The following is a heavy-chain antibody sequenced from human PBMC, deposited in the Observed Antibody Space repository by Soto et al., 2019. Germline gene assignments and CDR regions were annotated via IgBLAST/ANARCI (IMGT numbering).Heavy chain of an antibody. CDR1: GGTFNTFA. J-gene: IGHJ4*02. D-gene: IGHD1-1*01. Sequence: QVQLVQSGAEVKKPGSSVKVSCLASGGTFNTFAITWVRQAPGQGLECMGGIIPMFGTAHYAQKFQGRVTITADESTLTVQMELSSLRSEDIAVYYCARFSRPMGYNAYRGQGTLVTVS. CDR2: IIPMFGTA. CDR3: ARFSRPMGYNAY. V-gene: IGHV1-69*01.